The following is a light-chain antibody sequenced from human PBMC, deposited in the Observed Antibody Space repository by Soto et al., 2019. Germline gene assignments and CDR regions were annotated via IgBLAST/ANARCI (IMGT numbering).Light chain of an antibody. CDR3: QYYDSSRNT. CDR1: ESVSSSH. V-gene: IGKV3-20*01. J-gene: IGKJ5*01. Sequence: EIVLTQSPDTLSLSPGERATLSCRASESVSSSHLAWYQQKPGQAPRLLMYEASSRATGIPDTFSGSGSGTDFTLTISRLVPEDFAVYYCQYYDSSRNTSGQGTRLEIK. CDR2: EAS.